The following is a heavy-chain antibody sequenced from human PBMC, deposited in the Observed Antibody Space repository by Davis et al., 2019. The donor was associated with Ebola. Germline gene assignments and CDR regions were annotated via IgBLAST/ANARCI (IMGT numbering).Heavy chain of an antibody. J-gene: IGHJ5*02. Sequence: PSETLSLTCTVSGGSVSSGSYYWTWIRQPPGKGLEWIGEINHSGSTNYNPSLKSRVTISMDTSKNQFSLKLSSVTAADTAVYYCARGLGMGWFDPWGRGTLVTVSS. CDR2: INHSGST. CDR3: ARGLGMGWFDP. CDR1: GGSVSSGSYY. D-gene: IGHD1-26*01. V-gene: IGHV4-39*07.